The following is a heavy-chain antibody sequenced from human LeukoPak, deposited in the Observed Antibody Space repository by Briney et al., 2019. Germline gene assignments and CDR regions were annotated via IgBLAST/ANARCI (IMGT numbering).Heavy chain of an antibody. D-gene: IGHD1-26*01. J-gene: IGHJ4*02. CDR2: ISGSGGST. CDR1: GFTFSSYA. CDR3: AKDRKAVGATWDY. Sequence: GGSLRLSCAASGFTFSSYAMSWVRQAPGKGLEWVSAISGSGGSTYHADSVKGRFTISRDNSKNTLYLQMNSLRAEDTAVYYCAKDRKAVGATWDYWGQGTLVTVSS. V-gene: IGHV3-23*01.